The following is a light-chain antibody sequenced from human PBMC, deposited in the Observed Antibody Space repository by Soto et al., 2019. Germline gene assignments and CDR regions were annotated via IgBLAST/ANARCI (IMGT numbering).Light chain of an antibody. J-gene: IGKJ1*01. CDR2: GAS. V-gene: IGKV3-20*01. CDR3: HQYGSSPRT. CDR1: QSVSSNF. Sequence: EIVLTQSPGTLSLSPGDRATLSCRASQSVSSNFLAWYQQKPGQAPRLLIYGASFRATAIPDRFSGSGSGTDFTLNIRRLEPEDFAMYFCHQYGSSPRTFGQGTKVEIK.